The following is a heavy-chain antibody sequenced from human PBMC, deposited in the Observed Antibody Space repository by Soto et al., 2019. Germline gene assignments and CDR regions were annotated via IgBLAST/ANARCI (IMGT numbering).Heavy chain of an antibody. CDR1: GFTFSSYG. Sequence: QVQLVESGGGVVQPGRSLRLSCAASGFTFSSYGMHWVRQAPGKGLEWVAVISYDGSNKYYADSVKGRFTISRDNSKNTLYLQMNSLRAEDTAVYYCAKEGYREWLGYFDYWGQGTLVTVSS. CDR3: AKEGYREWLGYFDY. V-gene: IGHV3-30*18. D-gene: IGHD6-19*01. J-gene: IGHJ4*02. CDR2: ISYDGSNK.